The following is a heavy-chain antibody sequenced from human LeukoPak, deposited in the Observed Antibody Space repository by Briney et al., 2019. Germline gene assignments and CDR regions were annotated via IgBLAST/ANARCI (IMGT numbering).Heavy chain of an antibody. Sequence: SGGSLRLSCAASGFTFSSYSMNWVRQAPGKGLEWASYISSSGSTIYYADSVKGRFTISRDNAKNSLYLQMNSLRAEDAAVYYCASSGYSSSSFDYWGQGTLVTVSS. CDR2: ISSSGSTI. V-gene: IGHV3-48*04. D-gene: IGHD6-6*01. CDR1: GFTFSSYS. J-gene: IGHJ4*02. CDR3: ASSGYSSSSFDY.